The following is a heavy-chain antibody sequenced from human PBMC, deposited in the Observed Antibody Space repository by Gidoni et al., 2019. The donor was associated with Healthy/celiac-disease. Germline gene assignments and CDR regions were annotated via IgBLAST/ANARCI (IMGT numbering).Heavy chain of an antibody. J-gene: IGHJ6*02. CDR3: ARSTRSGDNYYYYGMDV. CDR2: IKQDGSEK. D-gene: IGHD2-2*01. CDR1: GFTFSSYW. Sequence: EVQLVESGGGLVQPGGSLRLSCAASGFTFSSYWMSWVRQAPGKGLAWVANIKQDGSEKYYVDSVKGRFTISRDNAKNSLYLQMNSLRAEDTAVYYCARSTRSGDNYYYYGMDVWGQETTVTVSS. V-gene: IGHV3-7*01.